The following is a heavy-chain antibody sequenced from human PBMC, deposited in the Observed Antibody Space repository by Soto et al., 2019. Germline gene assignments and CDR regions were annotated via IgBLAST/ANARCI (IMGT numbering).Heavy chain of an antibody. V-gene: IGHV3-7*05. CDR3: AREYDPAHFDY. Sequence: GGSLRLSCAACGFTFNNYWMTWVRQAPGKGLEWVANIKQDGSEKYYVDSVKGRFTISRDNAKNSLYLQMNSLRAEDTAVYYCAREYDPAHFDYWGQGTLVTVSS. D-gene: IGHD3-3*01. CDR2: IKQDGSEK. J-gene: IGHJ4*01. CDR1: GFTFNNYW.